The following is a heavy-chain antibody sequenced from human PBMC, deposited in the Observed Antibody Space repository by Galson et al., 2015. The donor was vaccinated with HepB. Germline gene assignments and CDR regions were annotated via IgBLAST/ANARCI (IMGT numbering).Heavy chain of an antibody. CDR3: ARAVLIVTTIGDFDY. V-gene: IGHV3-48*02. CDR2: IDVSSSII. CDR1: GFTFSSYN. J-gene: IGHJ4*02. Sequence: SLRLSCAASGFTFSSYNMNWVRQAPGKGLEWVSYIDVSSSIIYYGDSVKGRFTISRDNAENSLYLQMNSLRDEDTALYYCARAVLIVTTIGDFDYWGQGTLVTVSS. D-gene: IGHD4-11*01.